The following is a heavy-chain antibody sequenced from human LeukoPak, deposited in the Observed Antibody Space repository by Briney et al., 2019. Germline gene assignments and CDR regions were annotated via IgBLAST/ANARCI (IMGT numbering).Heavy chain of an antibody. CDR1: GGSISSYY. V-gene: IGHV4-59*01. Sequence: SETLSLTCTVSGGSISSYYWSWIRQPPGKGLEWIGYIYYSGSTNYNPSLKSRVTISVDTSKNQFSLKLSSVTAADTAVYYCARSHYGDYGDYWGQGALVTVSS. D-gene: IGHD4-17*01. CDR2: IYYSGST. CDR3: ARSHYGDYGDY. J-gene: IGHJ4*02.